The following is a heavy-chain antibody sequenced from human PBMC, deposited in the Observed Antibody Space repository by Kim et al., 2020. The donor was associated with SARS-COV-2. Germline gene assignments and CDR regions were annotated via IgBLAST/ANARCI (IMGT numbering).Heavy chain of an antibody. CDR2: MYYSGST. CDR3: XRLXXARPDY. Sequence: SETLSLTCTVSGVSMSRSSDYWGWIRQPPGKGLEWIGSMYYSGSTYYNPPXTSRVXLSGDXXXNQCXLKMTSVPAAXXXVYXXXRLXXARPDYXXQGTLVXVXS. J-gene: IGHJ4*02. CDR1: GVSMSRSSDY. V-gene: IGHV4-39*01.